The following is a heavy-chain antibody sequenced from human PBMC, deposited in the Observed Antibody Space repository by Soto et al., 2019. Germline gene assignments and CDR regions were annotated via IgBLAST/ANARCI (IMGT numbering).Heavy chain of an antibody. J-gene: IGHJ4*02. Sequence: EVQLVESGGGLVKPGGSLRLSCAASGFTFSSYSINWVRQAPGKVLEWVSAISSSSSYIDYADSVKVRFTISRDKAKNYLYRKKNSIRAEDTAVYYCARDQPGYCYGDGLGYWGQGTLVTVSS. CDR3: ARDQPGYCYGDGLGY. D-gene: IGHD5-18*01. CDR1: GFTFSSYS. CDR2: ISSSSSYI. V-gene: IGHV3-21*01.